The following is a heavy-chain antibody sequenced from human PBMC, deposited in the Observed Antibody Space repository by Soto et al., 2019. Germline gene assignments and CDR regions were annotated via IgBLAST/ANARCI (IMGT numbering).Heavy chain of an antibody. J-gene: IGHJ6*02. Sequence: GGSLRLSCAASGFTFSSYEMNWVRQAPGKGLEWFSYISSSGSTIYYADSVKGRFTISRDNAKNSLYLQMNSLRAEDTAVYYCARAQYSSSWTRGYYYYGMDVWGQGTTVTVSS. CDR1: GFTFSSYE. V-gene: IGHV3-48*03. CDR3: ARAQYSSSWTRGYYYYGMDV. CDR2: ISSSGSTI. D-gene: IGHD6-13*01.